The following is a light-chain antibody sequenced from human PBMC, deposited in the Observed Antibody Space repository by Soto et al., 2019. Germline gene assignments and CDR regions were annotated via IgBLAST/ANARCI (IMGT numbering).Light chain of an antibody. J-gene: IGKJ1*01. CDR2: AAS. V-gene: IGKV3-20*01. CDR1: QTISNTN. CDR3: QHYGSPRGT. Sequence: EIVLTQSPGTLSLSPGEGAALSCRASQTISNTNLAWYQQKPGQAPRLLVYAASSRATGIPVRFSGSGSGTDFTLTINRLEPEDFAIYYCQHYGSPRGTFGQGTKVEIK.